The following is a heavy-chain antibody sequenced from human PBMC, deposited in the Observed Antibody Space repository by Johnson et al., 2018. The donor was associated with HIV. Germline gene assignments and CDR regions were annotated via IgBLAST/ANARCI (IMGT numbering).Heavy chain of an antibody. D-gene: IGHD5-18*01. Sequence: VQLVESGGGVVQPGGSLRLSCTASGFTFSSYGIHWVRQAPGKGLEWVSIIYSGGSTYYADSVKGRFTISRDNSKNALYLQMNSLRAEDTAVYYCTRGGYSYGYDAFDIWGQGTMVTVSS. CDR3: TRGGYSYGYDAFDI. CDR2: IYSGGST. CDR1: GFTFSSYG. V-gene: IGHV3-NL1*01. J-gene: IGHJ3*02.